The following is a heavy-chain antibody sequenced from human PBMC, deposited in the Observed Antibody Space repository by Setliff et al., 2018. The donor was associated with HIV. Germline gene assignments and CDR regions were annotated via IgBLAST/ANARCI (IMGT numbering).Heavy chain of an antibody. CDR2: ISTDGSEK. Sequence: GGSLRLSCVVSGFTFRNYAMHWVRQAPGTGLQCMAVISTDGSEKYYADSVKGRFTISRDNSKSSVSLQMSGLRREDTAVYYCAKDQAGWLQLRSRLEDWGQGTLVTVSS. CDR3: AKDQAGWLQLRSRLED. CDR1: GFTFRNYA. D-gene: IGHD5-12*01. V-gene: IGHV3-30*04. J-gene: IGHJ4*02.